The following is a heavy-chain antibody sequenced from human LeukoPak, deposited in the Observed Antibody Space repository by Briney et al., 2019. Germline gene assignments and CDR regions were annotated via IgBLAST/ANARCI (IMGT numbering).Heavy chain of an antibody. Sequence: GGSLRLSCAASGFSFSSYAMSWVRQAPGKGLEWVSGISVSGGGTYYADSVKGRFTISRDNSKNTLYLQMDSLRTEDTAVYYCARHRGPSLHSSGYFDYWGQGTLVTVST. CDR1: GFSFSSYA. CDR2: ISVSGGGT. J-gene: IGHJ4*02. CDR3: ARHRGPSLHSSGYFDY. V-gene: IGHV3-23*01. D-gene: IGHD3-22*01.